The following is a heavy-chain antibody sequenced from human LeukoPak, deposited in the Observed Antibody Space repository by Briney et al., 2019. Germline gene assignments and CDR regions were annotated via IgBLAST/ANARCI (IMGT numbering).Heavy chain of an antibody. V-gene: IGHV3-23*01. CDR3: AKESGPRYSGSYFDY. J-gene: IGHJ4*02. CDR2: ISDSGGNT. CDR1: GFTFSSYA. D-gene: IGHD1-26*01. Sequence: QSGGSLRLSCAASGFTFSSYAMSWVRQAPGKGLEWVSAISDSGGNTYYADSVKGRFTISRDNSENTLYLQMNSLRAEDTAVYYCAKESGPRYSGSYFDYWGQGTLVTVSS.